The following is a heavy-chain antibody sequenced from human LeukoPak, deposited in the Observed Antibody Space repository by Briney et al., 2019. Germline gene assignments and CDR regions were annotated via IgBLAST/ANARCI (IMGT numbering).Heavy chain of an antibody. Sequence: SETLSLTCTVSGYSISGAYYWSWIRQPAGKGLEWIGRIYTSGSTNYNPSLRSRVTMSVDTSKNQFSLKLSSVTAADTAVYYCARDQYYYDSSGYGGLYYFDYWGQGTLVTVSS. CDR1: GYSISGAYY. V-gene: IGHV4-4*07. CDR3: ARDQYYYDSSGYGGLYYFDY. CDR2: IYTSGST. D-gene: IGHD3-22*01. J-gene: IGHJ4*02.